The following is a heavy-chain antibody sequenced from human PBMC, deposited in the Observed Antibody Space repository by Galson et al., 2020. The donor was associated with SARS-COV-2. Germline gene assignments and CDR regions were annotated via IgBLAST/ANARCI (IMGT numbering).Heavy chain of an antibody. CDR2: IRSKANSHAT. J-gene: IGHJ4*02. Sequence: GGSLRLSCVASGFIFSDSAMHWVRQASGKGLEWVGRIRSKANSHATLYPASVKGRFIISRDDSKNTAFLQLNSLETEDTAVYYCTTRLAVDETGSDFDYWSQGTLVNVSS. D-gene: IGHD3-10*01. CDR3: TTRLAVDETGSDFDY. CDR1: GFIFSDSA. V-gene: IGHV3-73*01.